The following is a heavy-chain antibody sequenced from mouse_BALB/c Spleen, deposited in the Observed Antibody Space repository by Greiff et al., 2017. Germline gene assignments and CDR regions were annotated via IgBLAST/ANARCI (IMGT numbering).Heavy chain of an antibody. Sequence: VQLQQSGPELVKPGASMKISCKASGYSFTGYTMNWVKQSHGKNLEWIGLINPYNGGTSYNQKFKGKATLTVDKSSSTAYMELLSLTSEDSAVYYCAKIYYDYDRGYYYAMDYWGQGTSVTVSS. D-gene: IGHD2-4*01. CDR3: AKIYYDYDRGYYYAMDY. CDR2: INPYNGGT. CDR1: GYSFTGYT. V-gene: IGHV1-18*01. J-gene: IGHJ4*01.